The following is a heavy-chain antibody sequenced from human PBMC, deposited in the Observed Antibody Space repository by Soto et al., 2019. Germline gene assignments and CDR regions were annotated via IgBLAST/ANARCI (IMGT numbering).Heavy chain of an antibody. V-gene: IGHV3-23*01. J-gene: IGHJ4*02. CDR2: ISGSGTNT. D-gene: IGHD3-9*01. CDR3: PYTKDRDWAFDY. Sequence: GGSLRLSCAASGLTFSSHAMSWVRQAPGKGLEWVSAISGSGTNTYYADSVQGRFTISRENFKNTLYLQMNSLRAEDTAVYYCPYTKDRDWAFDYWGQGTMVTVSS. CDR1: GLTFSSHA.